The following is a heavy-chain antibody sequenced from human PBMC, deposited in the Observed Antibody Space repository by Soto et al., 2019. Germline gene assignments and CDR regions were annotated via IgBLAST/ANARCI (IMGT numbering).Heavy chain of an antibody. CDR2: ISWNSGSI. V-gene: IGHV3-9*01. Sequence: PGGSLRLSCAASGFTFDDYAMHWVRQAPGKGLEWVSGISWNSGSIGYADSVKGRFTISRDNAKNSLYLQMNSLRAEDTAVYYCARALPDSSDYYTGTFDIWGQGTMVTVSS. J-gene: IGHJ3*02. D-gene: IGHD3-22*01. CDR1: GFTFDDYA. CDR3: ARALPDSSDYYTGTFDI.